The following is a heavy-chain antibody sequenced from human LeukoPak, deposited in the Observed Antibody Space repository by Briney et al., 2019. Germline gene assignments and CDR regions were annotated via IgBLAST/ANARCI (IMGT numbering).Heavy chain of an antibody. V-gene: IGHV1-69*13. D-gene: IGHD1-14*01. J-gene: IGHJ6*02. CDR1: GGTFSSYA. CDR3: ARDIRQSGGYYYGMDV. Sequence: ASVKVSCKASGGTFSSYAISWVRQAPGQGLEWMGGIISIFGTANYAQKFQGRVTITADESTSTAYMELSSLRSEDTAVYYCARDIRQSGGYYYGMDVWGQGTTVTASS. CDR2: IISIFGTA.